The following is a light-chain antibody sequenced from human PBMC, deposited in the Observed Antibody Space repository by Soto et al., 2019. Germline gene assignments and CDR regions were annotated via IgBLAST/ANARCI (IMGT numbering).Light chain of an antibody. V-gene: IGLV4-69*01. J-gene: IGLJ2*01. CDR1: SGHSSYA. Sequence: QSVLTQSPSASASLGGSVKLTCTLSSGHSSYAIAWHQQQPEKGPRYLMKLSSDGSHSKGDGIPDRFSGSSSGAERYLTISSLQSEDEADYYCQTWDTGARVVFGGGTKLTVL. CDR2: LSSDGSH. CDR3: QTWDTGARVV.